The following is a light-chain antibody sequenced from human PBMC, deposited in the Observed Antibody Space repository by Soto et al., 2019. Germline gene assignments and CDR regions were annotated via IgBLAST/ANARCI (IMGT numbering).Light chain of an antibody. J-gene: IGKJ5*01. Sequence: EIMMTQSPATLSVSPGERVTLSCRASQSISSNLAWYQQKPGQAPRLLIYGASTRATGIPARFSGSGSGTGFTLTINSLQSEDVGVYYCQQYNNWPPSTFGQGTRLEMK. CDR3: QQYNNWPPST. V-gene: IGKV3-15*01. CDR2: GAS. CDR1: QSISSN.